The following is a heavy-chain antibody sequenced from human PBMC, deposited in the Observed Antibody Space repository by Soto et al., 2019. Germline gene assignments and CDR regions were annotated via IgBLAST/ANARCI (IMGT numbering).Heavy chain of an antibody. J-gene: IGHJ5*02. CDR1: GGTFSSYA. D-gene: IGHD6-19*01. CDR3: ARGNRIAVAALNWFAP. Sequence: QVQLVQSGAEVKKPGSSVKVSCKASGGTFSSYAISWVRQAPGQGLEWMGGIIPIFGTANYAQKFQGRVTITADESTSTAYMELGSLRSEDTAVYYCARGNRIAVAALNWFAPWGQGTLVTVSS. V-gene: IGHV1-69*01. CDR2: IIPIFGTA.